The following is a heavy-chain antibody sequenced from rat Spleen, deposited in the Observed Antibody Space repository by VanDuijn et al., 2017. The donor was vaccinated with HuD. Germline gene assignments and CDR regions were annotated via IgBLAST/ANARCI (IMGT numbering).Heavy chain of an antibody. J-gene: IGHJ1*01. CDR2: ISTDGGST. Sequence: EVQLVETGGGLVQPGRSLKLSCVASGFTFSNYWMYWIRQAPGKGLEWVSSISTDGGSTSYLDSVKGRFTISRDNAKNTLYLQMDSLRSEDTATYYCARGPYTYDWYFDFWGPGTMVTVSS. CDR1: GFTFSNYW. D-gene: IGHD1-6*01. CDR3: ARGPYTYDWYFDF. V-gene: IGHV5-58*01.